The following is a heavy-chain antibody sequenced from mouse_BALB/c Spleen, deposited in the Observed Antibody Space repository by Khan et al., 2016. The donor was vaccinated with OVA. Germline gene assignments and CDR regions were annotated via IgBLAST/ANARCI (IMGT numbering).Heavy chain of an antibody. CDR1: GDSITSGF. V-gene: IGHV3-8*02. J-gene: IGHJ4*01. D-gene: IGHD1-1*01. Sequence: EVQLVESGPSLVKPSQTLSLTCSVTGDSITSGFWNWIRKFPGNKFEYLGYITYSGNTYYNPSLKSRISITRDTSKSQYYLQLNSVTTADTATYXCARSYGSWAMDHRGQGTSGTVSS. CDR3: ARSYGSWAMDH. CDR2: ITYSGNT.